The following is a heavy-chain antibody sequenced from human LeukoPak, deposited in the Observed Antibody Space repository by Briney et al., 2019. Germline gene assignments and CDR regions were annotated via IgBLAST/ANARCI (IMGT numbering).Heavy chain of an antibody. CDR2: INHSGST. D-gene: IGHD2-2*01. J-gene: IGHJ5*02. Sequence: PSETLSLTCTVSGGSFSSSSYSWGWIRQPPGKGLEWIGEINHSGSTNYNPSLKSRVTISVDTSKNQFSLKLSSVTAADTAVYYCARGYNWFDPWGQGTLVTVSS. V-gene: IGHV4-39*07. CDR1: GGSFSSSSYS. CDR3: ARGYNWFDP.